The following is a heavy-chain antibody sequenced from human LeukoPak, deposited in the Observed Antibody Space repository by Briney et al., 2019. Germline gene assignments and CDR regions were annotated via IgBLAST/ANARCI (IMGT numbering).Heavy chain of an antibody. D-gene: IGHD2-2*01. Sequence: SVTLSLTSTVSGGSISSYYWSWIRPPAGKGLEWIGRIHVSGSTNYNPSLKSRVTMSVDTSKIQFSLKLSSVTAADTAMYYCATYYCSTKCRFDYWGQGTLVTVSS. V-gene: IGHV4-4*07. J-gene: IGHJ4*02. CDR1: GGSISSYY. CDR3: ATYYCSTKCRFDY. CDR2: IHVSGST.